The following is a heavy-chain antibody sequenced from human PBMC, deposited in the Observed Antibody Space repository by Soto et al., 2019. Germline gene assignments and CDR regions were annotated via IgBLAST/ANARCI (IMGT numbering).Heavy chain of an antibody. V-gene: IGHV4-59*01. Sequence: SETLSLTCTVSGGSISSYYWSWIRQPPGKGLEWIGYIYYSGSTNYNPSLKSRVTISEATSKNQFSLKLSSVTAADTAVYYCAGELVTYYYYMDVWGKGTTVTVSS. J-gene: IGHJ6*03. CDR1: GGSISSYY. D-gene: IGHD6-6*01. CDR2: IYYSGST. CDR3: AGELVTYYYYMDV.